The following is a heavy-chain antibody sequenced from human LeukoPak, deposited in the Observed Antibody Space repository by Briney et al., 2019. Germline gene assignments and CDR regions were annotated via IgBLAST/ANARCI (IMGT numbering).Heavy chain of an antibody. J-gene: IGHJ6*04. CDR1: GFTFSNYD. CDR2: ISASATNT. V-gene: IGHV3-23*01. CDR3: ARDPIIAVADHYYYYGMDV. D-gene: IGHD6-19*01. Sequence: GGSLRLSCAASGFTFSNYDMSWVRQAPGKGLEWVSTISASATNTYYADSVKGRFAISRDNSKNTLYVQMNSLRAEDTAVYYCARDPIIAVADHYYYYGMDVWGKGTTVTVSS.